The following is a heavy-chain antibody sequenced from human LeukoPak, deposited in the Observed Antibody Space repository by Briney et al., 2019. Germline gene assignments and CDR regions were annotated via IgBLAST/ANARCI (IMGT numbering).Heavy chain of an antibody. CDR3: ARGHSGSPELYYGMDV. CDR2: ISYDGKSI. V-gene: IGHV3-33*01. J-gene: IGHJ6*02. CDR1: GFSFSSYG. Sequence: PGRSLRLSCAASGFSFSSYGLHWVRQAPGKGLEWVSAISYDGKSIHYADSVKGRFTISRDNSRNTVYLQMNSLRVEDTAVYYCARGHSGSPELYYGMDVWGQGTTVTVSS. D-gene: IGHD1-26*01.